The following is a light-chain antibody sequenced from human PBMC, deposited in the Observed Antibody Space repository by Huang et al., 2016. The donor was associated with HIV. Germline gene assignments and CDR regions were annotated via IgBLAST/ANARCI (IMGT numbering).Light chain of an antibody. V-gene: IGKV1-12*01. CDR1: QDISIW. CDR3: LQADISPRS. CDR2: SAS. Sequence: DIQMTQSPSSVSASEGDTVTITCRASQDISIWLAWYQQKPREAPTLLIHSASILVSGVQSRFSGSGSGTNFSLTINGLRPDDFATYYCLQADISPRSFGQGTRLDIQ. J-gene: IGKJ5*01.